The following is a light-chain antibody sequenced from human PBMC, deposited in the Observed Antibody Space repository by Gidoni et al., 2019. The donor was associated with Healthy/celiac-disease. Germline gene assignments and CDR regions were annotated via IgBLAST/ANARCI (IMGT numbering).Light chain of an antibody. CDR3: HLGNT. CDR1: QSVSSSY. J-gene: IGKJ5*01. CDR2: GAS. V-gene: IGKV3-20*01. Sequence: IVLTQSPGTLSLSPGERATLSCRSSQSVSSSYLAWYQQKPGQAPRPLIYGASSSATGIPDRFSGGGSGTDFTLTISRLEPEDFAVYDCHLGNTFGQGTRLEIK.